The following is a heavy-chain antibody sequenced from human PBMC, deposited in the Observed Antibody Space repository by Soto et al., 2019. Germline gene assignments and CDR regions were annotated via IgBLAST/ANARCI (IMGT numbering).Heavy chain of an antibody. Sequence: QVQLQESGPGLVKPSETLSLTCTVSGGSFTTYYWSWIRQPPGKGLEWIGYIYYSGSTNYNPSLKSRVTLSLDTSKNQFSLELTSVTAADTAVYYCASVKNWNDFDYWGQGTLVSVSS. V-gene: IGHV4-59*01. J-gene: IGHJ4*02. CDR2: IYYSGST. CDR1: GGSFTTYY. D-gene: IGHD1-1*01. CDR3: ASVKNWNDFDY.